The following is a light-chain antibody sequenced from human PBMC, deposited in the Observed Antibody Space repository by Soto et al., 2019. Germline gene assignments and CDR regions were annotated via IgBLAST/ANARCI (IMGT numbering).Light chain of an antibody. CDR3: QTWSTDIRV. J-gene: IGLJ3*02. V-gene: IGLV4-69*01. Sequence: QLVLTQPPSASASLGASVKLTCTLSSGHNSYAIAWHQQQPEKGPRYLMKINSDGSHSKGDGIPDRFSGSSSGAERYLTISRLQSEDEADYYCQTWSTDIRVFGGGTKLTVL. CDR1: SGHNSYA. CDR2: INSDGSH.